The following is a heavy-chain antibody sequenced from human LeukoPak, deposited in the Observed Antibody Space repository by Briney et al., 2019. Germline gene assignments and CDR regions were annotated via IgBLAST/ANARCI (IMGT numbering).Heavy chain of an antibody. J-gene: IGHJ4*02. CDR1: GFTFSRYW. CDR3: ARDNGAGGDS. D-gene: IGHD4-17*01. V-gene: IGHV3-74*01. CDR2: INPDEITT. Sequence: GGSLRLSCAASGFTFSRYWMHWVRQAPGKGLVWVSRINPDEITTHYADSVKGRFTISRDNAKSTLYLHLSSPRADDTAVYYCARDNGAGGDSWGQGTLVTVSS.